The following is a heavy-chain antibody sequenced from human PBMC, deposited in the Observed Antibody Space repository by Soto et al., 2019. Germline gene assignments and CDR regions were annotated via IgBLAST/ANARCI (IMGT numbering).Heavy chain of an antibody. Sequence: QVQLVQSGAEVKKPGTSLKVSCKASGYTFSNEAITWVRQAPGQGLEWMGWVSAYNGNTNYAQKFKGRVTMTTDTSTSTAYMEVRSLRYDDTAVYFCARASRYYWNYMMDWGQGTPVTVSS. J-gene: IGHJ4*02. CDR2: VSAYNGNT. D-gene: IGHD1-1*01. V-gene: IGHV1-18*01. CDR3: ARASRYYWNYMMD. CDR1: GYTFSNEA.